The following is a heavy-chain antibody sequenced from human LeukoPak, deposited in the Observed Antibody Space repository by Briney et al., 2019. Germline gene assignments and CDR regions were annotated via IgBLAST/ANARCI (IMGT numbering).Heavy chain of an antibody. CDR1: GGSISSSNW. V-gene: IGHV4-4*02. Sequence: SGTLSFTCAVSGGSISSSNWWSWVRQPPGKGLEWIGYFYNSGRSTYNPSLKSRVTISADTSKNHFSLKLNSVTTADTAVYYCTRGAGWLIDYWGQGILVTVSS. D-gene: IGHD3-16*01. J-gene: IGHJ4*02. CDR3: TRGAGWLIDY. CDR2: FYNSGRS.